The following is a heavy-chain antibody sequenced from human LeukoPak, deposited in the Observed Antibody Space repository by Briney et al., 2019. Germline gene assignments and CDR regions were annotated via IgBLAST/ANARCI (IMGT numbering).Heavy chain of an antibody. V-gene: IGHV3-48*02. D-gene: IGHD3-22*01. CDR3: ARDLNLYDSSGYYPR. J-gene: IGHJ4*02. CDR1: GFTFSSYS. Sequence: GGSLRLSCAASGFTFSSYSMNWVRQAPGKGLEWVSYISSSSGTIYYADSVKGRFTISRDNAENSLYLQMNSLRDEDTAVHYCARDLNLYDSSGYYPRWGQGTLVTVSS. CDR2: ISSSSGTI.